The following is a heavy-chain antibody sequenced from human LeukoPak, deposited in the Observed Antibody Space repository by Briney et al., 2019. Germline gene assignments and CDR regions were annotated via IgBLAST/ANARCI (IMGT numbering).Heavy chain of an antibody. CDR1: GGSVSSGSYY. J-gene: IGHJ4*02. V-gene: IGHV4-61*01. Sequence: SETLSLACTVSGGSVSSGSYYWSWIRQPPGKGLKWIGYIYYSGSTNYNPSLKSRVTISVDTSKNQFSLKLSSVTAADTAVYYCARVVTTGGFFDYWGEGPLVTVSS. CDR2: IYYSGST. D-gene: IGHD4-17*01. CDR3: ARVVTTGGFFDY.